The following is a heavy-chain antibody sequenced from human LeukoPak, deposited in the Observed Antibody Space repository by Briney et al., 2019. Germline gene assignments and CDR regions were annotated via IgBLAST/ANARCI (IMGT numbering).Heavy chain of an antibody. D-gene: IGHD3-22*01. V-gene: IGHV5-10-1*01. Sequence: GESLKISCKGSGYSFTSYWISWVRQMPGKGLEWMGRIDPSDSYTNYSPSFQGLVTISADKSISTAYLQWSSLKASDTAMYYCARLRTDYYDSSGYFDYWGQGTLVTVSS. J-gene: IGHJ4*02. CDR1: GYSFTSYW. CDR3: ARLRTDYYDSSGYFDY. CDR2: IDPSDSYT.